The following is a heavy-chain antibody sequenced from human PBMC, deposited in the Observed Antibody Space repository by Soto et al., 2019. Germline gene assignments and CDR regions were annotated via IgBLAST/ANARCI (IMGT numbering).Heavy chain of an antibody. Sequence: GGSLRLSCAASGFTFSSYGMHWVRQAPGKGLEWVAVIWYDGSNKYYADSVKGRFTISRDNSKNTLYLQMNSLRAEDTAVYYCAREPYYYDSSGNYYYYYGMDVWGQGTTVTVSS. CDR2: IWYDGSNK. J-gene: IGHJ6*02. CDR1: GFTFSSYG. V-gene: IGHV3-33*01. CDR3: AREPYYYDSSGNYYYYYGMDV. D-gene: IGHD3-22*01.